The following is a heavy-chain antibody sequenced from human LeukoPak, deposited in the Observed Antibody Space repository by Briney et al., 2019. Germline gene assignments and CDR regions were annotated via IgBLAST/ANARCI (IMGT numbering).Heavy chain of an antibody. D-gene: IGHD6-19*01. CDR3: AKDPAYSRGWYYEATRDPEYYFDY. Sequence: GGSLRLSCAASGFTFSSYAMSWVRQAPGKGLEWVSAISGSGGSTYYADSVKGRFTISRDNSKNTLYLQMNSLRAEDTAVYYCAKDPAYSRGWYYEATRDPEYYFDYWGQGTLVTVSS. CDR2: ISGSGGST. CDR1: GFTFSSYA. V-gene: IGHV3-23*01. J-gene: IGHJ4*02.